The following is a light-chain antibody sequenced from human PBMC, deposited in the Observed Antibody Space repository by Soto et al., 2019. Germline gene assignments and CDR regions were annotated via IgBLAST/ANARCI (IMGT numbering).Light chain of an antibody. J-gene: IGLJ1*01. Sequence: QLVLTQSPSASASLGASVKLTCTLSSGHSNYVIAWHQQQPEKGPRYLMSVNSDGRHSKGDGIPDRFSGSSSGAERYLTIPSLQSEDEGDYYCQTWGTGIRVFGTGTKLTVL. CDR3: QTWGTGIRV. CDR1: SGHSNYV. V-gene: IGLV4-69*01. CDR2: VNSDGRH.